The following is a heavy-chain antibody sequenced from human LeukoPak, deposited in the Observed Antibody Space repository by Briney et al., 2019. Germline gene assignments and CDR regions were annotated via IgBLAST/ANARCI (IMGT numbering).Heavy chain of an antibody. D-gene: IGHD3-3*01. V-gene: IGHV5-51*01. J-gene: IGHJ4*02. CDR2: IYPGDSDT. CDR1: GYSFTKFW. Sequence: GESLKISCKGSGYSFTKFWIGWVRQMPGKGLEWMGIIYPGDSDTRYSPSFQGQVTLLVDTSISTAYLQWSSLKASDTAVYYCARPPYYDFWNGYYPDYWGQGTLVTVSS. CDR3: ARPPYYDFWNGYYPDY.